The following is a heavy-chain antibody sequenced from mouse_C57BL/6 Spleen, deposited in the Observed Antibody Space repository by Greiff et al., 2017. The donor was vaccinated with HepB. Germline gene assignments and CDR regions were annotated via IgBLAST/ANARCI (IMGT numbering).Heavy chain of an antibody. CDR1: GYTFTGYW. CDR3: ARAAFSSEYSDEGDYYAMDY. V-gene: IGHV1-9*01. J-gene: IGHJ4*01. Sequence: VQLQQSGAELMKPGASVKLSCKAPGYTFTGYWIEWVKQRPGHGLEWIGEILPGSGSTNYNEKFKGKATFTADTSSNPAYMQLSRLTTEDSAIYYCARAAFSSEYSDEGDYYAMDYWGQGTSVTVSS. CDR2: ILPGSGST. D-gene: IGHD2-10*02.